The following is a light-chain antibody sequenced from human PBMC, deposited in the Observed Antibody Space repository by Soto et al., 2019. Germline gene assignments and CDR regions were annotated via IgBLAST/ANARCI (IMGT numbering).Light chain of an antibody. V-gene: IGKV3-20*01. CDR3: QQYGSSPPRVT. Sequence: EIVLTQSPGTLSLSPGERATLSCRASQSVSSSYLAWYQQKPGQATRLLIYGASSSATGIPDRFSGSGSGTDFTLTISRLEPEDFAVYYCQQYGSSPPRVTFGPGTKVDIK. J-gene: IGKJ3*01. CDR1: QSVSSSY. CDR2: GAS.